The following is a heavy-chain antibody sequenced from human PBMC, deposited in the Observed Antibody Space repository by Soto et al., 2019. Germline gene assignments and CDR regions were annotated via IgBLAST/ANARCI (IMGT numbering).Heavy chain of an antibody. CDR3: ARVDRTITTFYYYGMDV. D-gene: IGHD3-22*01. CDR1: GFRVTYCA. CDR2: ISYDGSNK. J-gene: IGHJ6*02. Sequence: PRWSLSNCCASSGFRVTYCALHRVRQAPGKGLDWVAVISYDGSNKYYADSVKGRFTISRDDSRSTLYLQMNSLRTEDSAVYYCARVDRTITTFYYYGMDVWGQGTTVTVSS. V-gene: IGHV3-30-3*01.